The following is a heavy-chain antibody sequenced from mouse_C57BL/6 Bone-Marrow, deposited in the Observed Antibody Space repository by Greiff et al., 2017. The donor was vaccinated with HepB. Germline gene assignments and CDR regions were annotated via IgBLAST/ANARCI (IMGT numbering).Heavy chain of an antibody. Sequence: EVKLVESGGGLVKPGGSLKLSCAASGFTFSNYTMSWVRQTPEKRLEWVATISGGGGNTYYPDSVKGRFTITRDNAKNTLYLQMSSLRSEDTALYCCARGDWDGYYVLDDWGQGTTLTVSS. CDR1: GFTFSNYT. J-gene: IGHJ2*01. CDR2: ISGGGGNT. D-gene: IGHD2-3*01. CDR3: ARGDWDGYYVLDD. V-gene: IGHV5-9*01.